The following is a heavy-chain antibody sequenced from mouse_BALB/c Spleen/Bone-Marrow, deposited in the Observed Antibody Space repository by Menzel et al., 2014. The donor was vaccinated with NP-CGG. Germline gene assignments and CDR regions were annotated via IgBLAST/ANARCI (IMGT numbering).Heavy chain of an antibody. CDR2: IRNKANGYTT. V-gene: IGHV7-3*02. Sequence: VMLVESGGGLVQPGGSLRLSCATSGFTFTDYYMSWVRQPPGKALEWLAFIRNKANGYTTEYSASVKGRFTISRDNSQSILYLQMNTLRAEDSATYYCARDMGLLRFDYWGHGTTLTVSS. CDR1: GFTFTDYY. D-gene: IGHD1-1*01. CDR3: ARDMGLLRFDY. J-gene: IGHJ2*01.